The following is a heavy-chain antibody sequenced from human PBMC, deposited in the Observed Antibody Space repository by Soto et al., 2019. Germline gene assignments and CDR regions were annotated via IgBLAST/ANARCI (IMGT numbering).Heavy chain of an antibody. V-gene: IGHV4-59*08. CDR1: GGSISSYY. Sequence: SETLSLTCTVSGGSISSYYWSWIRQPPGKGLEWIGYIYYSGSTNYNPSLKSRVTISVDTSKNQFSLKLSSVTAADTAVYYCARLRPIFGIPVAGPWGQGTLVTVSS. D-gene: IGHD6-19*01. J-gene: IGHJ5*02. CDR3: ARLRPIFGIPVAGP. CDR2: IYYSGST.